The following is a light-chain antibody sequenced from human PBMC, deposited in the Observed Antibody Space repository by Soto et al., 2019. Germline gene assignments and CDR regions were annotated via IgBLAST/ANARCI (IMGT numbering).Light chain of an antibody. J-gene: IGKJ1*01. Sequence: EIVMTQSPATLSVSPGERATLSCRASQSVSSNLAWYQQKPGQAPRLLIYGASTRATGIPARFSGSGSGTEFTLTISSLQSEDFAVHYCQQYNKWRQWTLGQGTKVDIK. CDR1: QSVSSN. CDR3: QQYNKWRQWT. CDR2: GAS. V-gene: IGKV3-15*01.